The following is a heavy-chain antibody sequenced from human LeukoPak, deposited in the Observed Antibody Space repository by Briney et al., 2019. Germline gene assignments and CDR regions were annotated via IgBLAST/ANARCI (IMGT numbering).Heavy chain of an antibody. CDR2: MNPNSGNT. V-gene: IGHV1-8*01. D-gene: IGHD3-3*01. CDR3: ARGLGPPYYDFWSGYRPYAFDI. J-gene: IGHJ3*02. Sequence: ASVKVSCKASGYTFTSYDINWVRQATGQGVEWMGWMNPNSGNTGYAQKFQGRVTMTRNTSISTAYMELSSLRSEDTAVYYCARGLGPPYYDFWSGYRPYAFDIWGQGTMVTVSS. CDR1: GYTFTSYD.